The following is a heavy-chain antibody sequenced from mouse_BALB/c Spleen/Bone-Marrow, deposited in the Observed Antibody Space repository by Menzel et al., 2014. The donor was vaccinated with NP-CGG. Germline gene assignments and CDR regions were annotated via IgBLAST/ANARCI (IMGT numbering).Heavy chain of an antibody. CDR2: IRYDGNN. J-gene: IGHJ3*01. CDR1: GYSITSGYY. D-gene: IGHD2-3*01. Sequence: VQLQQSGPGLVKPSQSLSLPCSVTGYSITSGYYWNLIRQLPGNILEWMGYIRYDGNNNYNPSLKNRISITRDTSKNQFFLKLNSVTTEDTATYYCARIPYDGYPSYWGQGTLVTVSA. V-gene: IGHV3-6*02. CDR3: ARIPYDGYPSY.